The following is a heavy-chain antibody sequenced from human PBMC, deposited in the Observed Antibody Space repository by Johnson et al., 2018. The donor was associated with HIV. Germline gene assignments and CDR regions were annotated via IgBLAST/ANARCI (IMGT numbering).Heavy chain of an antibody. CDR2: IWYDGSNK. J-gene: IGHJ3*02. V-gene: IGHV3-33*06. Sequence: QVQLVESGGGLVQPGGSLRLSCAASGFTFSSYWMHWVRQAPGKGLVWVAVIWYDGSNKYYADSVKGRFTISRDNSKNTLYLQMNSLRADDTAVYYCAKDLRVFDWFNAYDAFDIWGQGTMVTVSS. CDR3: AKDLRVFDWFNAYDAFDI. CDR1: GFTFSSYW. D-gene: IGHD3-9*01.